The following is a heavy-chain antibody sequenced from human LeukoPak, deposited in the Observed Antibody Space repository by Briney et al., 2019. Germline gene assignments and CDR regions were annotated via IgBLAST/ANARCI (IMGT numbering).Heavy chain of an antibody. V-gene: IGHV4-34*01. Sequence: SETLSLTCAVYGGSFSGYYWSWIRQPPGKGLEWIGEINHSGSTNYNPSLKSRVTISVDTSKNQFYLKLSSVTAADTAVYYCARTSYGSGSYGYWGQGTLVTVSS. CDR3: ARTSYGSGSYGY. CDR1: GGSFSGYY. D-gene: IGHD3-10*01. J-gene: IGHJ4*02. CDR2: INHSGST.